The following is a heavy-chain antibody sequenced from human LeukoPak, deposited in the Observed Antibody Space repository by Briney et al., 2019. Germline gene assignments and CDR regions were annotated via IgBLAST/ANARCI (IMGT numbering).Heavy chain of an antibody. CDR1: GDSISSGDYY. Sequence: SQTLSLTCAVSGDSISSGDYYWSWIRQDPGTGLEWIGYIYYTGSTYYNPSLKSRLTISVDTSRNQFSLKLRSVTAADTAVYFCARSSSSGYYYFDCWGQGTLVTVSS. CDR3: ARSSSSGYYYFDC. J-gene: IGHJ4*02. V-gene: IGHV4-31*11. D-gene: IGHD3-22*01. CDR2: IYYTGST.